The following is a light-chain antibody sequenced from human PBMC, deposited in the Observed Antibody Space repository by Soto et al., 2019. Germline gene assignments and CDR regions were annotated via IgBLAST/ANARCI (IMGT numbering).Light chain of an antibody. Sequence: EVVMTQSPATLSVSPGESATLSCRASQSVNDDVAWYQQKPGQAPRLLIYGASTRATDIPARFSGGGSGTEFTLTFSSLQSEDFAIYYCQQYNDWPPITFGPGTKVNVK. J-gene: IGKJ3*01. V-gene: IGKV3D-15*01. CDR2: GAS. CDR1: QSVNDD. CDR3: QQYNDWPPIT.